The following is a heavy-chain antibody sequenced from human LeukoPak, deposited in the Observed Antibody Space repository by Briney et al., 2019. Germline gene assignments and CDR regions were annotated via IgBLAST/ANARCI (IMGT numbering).Heavy chain of an antibody. CDR1: GYSFTSNY. CDR2: IYPRDGST. J-gene: IGHJ4*02. Sequence: VKVSCKVSGYSFTSNYIHWVRQAPGQGLEWMGMIYPRDGSTSYAQRFQDRVTVTRDTSTSTVHMELSGLRSEDTAVYYCARDQEGFDYWGQGTLVTVSS. V-gene: IGHV1-46*01. CDR3: ARDQEGFDY.